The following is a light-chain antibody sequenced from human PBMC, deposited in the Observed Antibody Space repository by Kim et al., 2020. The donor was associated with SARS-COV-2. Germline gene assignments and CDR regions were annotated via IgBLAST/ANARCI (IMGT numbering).Light chain of an antibody. CDR1: NIGSKS. V-gene: IGLV3-21*03. J-gene: IGLJ1*01. Sequence: SYELTQPPSVSVAPGKTARITCGGNNIGSKSVHWYQQKPGQAPVLVDYDDSDRPSGIPERFSGSNSGNTATLTISRVEAGDEADYYCQVWDSSSDPNPWVFGTGTKVTVL. CDR3: QVWDSSSDPNPWV. CDR2: DDS.